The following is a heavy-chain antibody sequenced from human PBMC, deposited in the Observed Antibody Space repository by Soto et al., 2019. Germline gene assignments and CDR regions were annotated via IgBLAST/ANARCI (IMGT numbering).Heavy chain of an antibody. CDR2: ISAYNGNT. J-gene: IGHJ4*01. V-gene: IGHV1-18*01. Sequence: ASVKVSCKASGYTFTSYGISWVRQAPGQGLEWMGWISAYNGNTNYAQKLQGRFTISTDNAGNSVFLQMRSLRDEDTAVYFCVRDRDLYRDMFHADLWSQGTLVTVSS. D-gene: IGHD3-10*02. CDR3: VRDRDLYRDMFHADL. CDR1: GYTFTSYG.